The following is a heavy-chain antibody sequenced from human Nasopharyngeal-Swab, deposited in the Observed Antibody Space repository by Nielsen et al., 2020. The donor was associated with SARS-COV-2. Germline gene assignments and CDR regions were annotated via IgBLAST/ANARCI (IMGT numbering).Heavy chain of an antibody. J-gene: IGHJ6*02. D-gene: IGHD4-11*01. CDR1: SGAITDGRYH. CDR3: ARVGGDFSKGCFDV. V-gene: IGHV4-31*03. Sequence: LRLSCTVSSGAITDGRYHWRCLRQHPGKGLEWVGHIYYKGRTYYNPSLKNRVSISIDTSRSQFSLRLTSLSAADTAVFYCARVGGDFSKGCFDVWGQGIPVTVSS. CDR2: IYYKGRT.